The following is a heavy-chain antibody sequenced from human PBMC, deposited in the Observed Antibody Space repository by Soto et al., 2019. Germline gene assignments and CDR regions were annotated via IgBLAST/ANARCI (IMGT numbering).Heavy chain of an antibody. J-gene: IGHJ4*02. Sequence: QVQLVQSGPEMKKPGASVKLSCKASGITYNTYAIHWVRQAPGQGLEWMGWINAGNGDTRISQNFQGRVTLTRDTYASTVYMDLDSLKSEDTGGYYCARAISGYVTWGQGTRVTVSS. CDR2: INAGNGDT. CDR3: ARAISGYVT. CDR1: GITYNTYA. D-gene: IGHD5-12*01. V-gene: IGHV1-3*01.